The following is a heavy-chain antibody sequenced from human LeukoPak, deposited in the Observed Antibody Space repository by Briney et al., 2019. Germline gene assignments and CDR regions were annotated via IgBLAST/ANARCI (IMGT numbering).Heavy chain of an antibody. CDR1: GFHFCCHG. CDR3: EKEVYYDNSVDGS. D-gene: IGHD3-22*01. V-gene: IGHV3-30*18. J-gene: IGHJ5*02. Sequence: PGKSLRHSRAASGFHFCCHGMHWVRPPPGKGLEWVAVIAYDGNNKYFASSVKGRFTIFRDKSKHTLSLQMDGQRAEDTAVNYFEKEVYYDNSVDGSWGQGTLVTVSS. CDR2: IAYDGNNK.